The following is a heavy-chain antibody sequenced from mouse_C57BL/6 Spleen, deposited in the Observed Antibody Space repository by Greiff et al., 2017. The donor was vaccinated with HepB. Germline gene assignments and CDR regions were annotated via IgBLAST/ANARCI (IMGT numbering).Heavy chain of an antibody. J-gene: IGHJ2*01. CDR1: GFTFSSYA. CDR2: ISSGGDYI. Sequence: VQLVESGEGLVKPGGSLKLSCAASGFTFSSYAMSWVRQTPEKRLEWVAYISSGGDYIYYADTVKGRFTISRDNARNTLYLQMSSLKSEDTAMYYCTRGDSRLYYFDYWGQGTTLTVSS. D-gene: IGHD3-3*01. V-gene: IGHV5-9-1*02. CDR3: TRGDSRLYYFDY.